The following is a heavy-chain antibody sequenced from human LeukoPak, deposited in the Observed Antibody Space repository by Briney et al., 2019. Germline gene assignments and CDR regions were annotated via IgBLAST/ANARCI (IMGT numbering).Heavy chain of an antibody. V-gene: IGHV3-7*01. J-gene: IGHJ5*02. CDR1: GFTFSSYW. CDR3: ARLFNSDWFDP. D-gene: IGHD4-23*01. Sequence: GGSLRLSCAASGFTFSSYWMSWVRQAPGKGLEWVANIKQDGSEKYYVDSVKGRFTISRENAKNSLYLQMNSLRAEDTAVYYCARLFNSDWFDPWGQGTLVTVSS. CDR2: IKQDGSEK.